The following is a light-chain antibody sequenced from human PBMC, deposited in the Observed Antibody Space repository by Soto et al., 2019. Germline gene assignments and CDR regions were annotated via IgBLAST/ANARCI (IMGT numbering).Light chain of an antibody. CDR3: CSYADTYTFVV. Sequence: QSALTQPRSVSGSPGQSVTISCTGTSSDVSAYDYVSWYQHHPGRPPKLIIYDLNKRPSGVPDRFSGSKSGNTAYLTISGLQAEDEAAYYCCSYADTYTFVVFGGGTKVTVL. CDR1: SSDVSAYDY. J-gene: IGLJ2*01. V-gene: IGLV2-11*01. CDR2: DLN.